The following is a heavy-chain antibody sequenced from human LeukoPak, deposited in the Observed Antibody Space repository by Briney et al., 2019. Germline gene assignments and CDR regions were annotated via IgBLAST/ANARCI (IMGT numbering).Heavy chain of an antibody. Sequence: GESLKLSCKGSGYSFTNYWIAWVRQMPGKGLEWMGIIYPGDSDTRYSPSFQGQVTISADKSINTAYLQWRSLKASDTAIYYRARRGEAAEWFDPWAQGTLVTVSS. V-gene: IGHV5-51*01. D-gene: IGHD6-13*01. J-gene: IGHJ5*02. CDR3: ARRGEAAEWFDP. CDR2: IYPGDSDT. CDR1: GYSFTNYW.